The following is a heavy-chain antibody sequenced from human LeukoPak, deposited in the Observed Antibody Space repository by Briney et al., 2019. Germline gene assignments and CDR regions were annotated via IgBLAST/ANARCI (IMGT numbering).Heavy chain of an antibody. J-gene: IGHJ2*01. D-gene: IGHD6-13*01. CDR1: GFTFDDYA. Sequence: PSGGSLRLSCAASGFTFDDYAMHWVRQAPAKGLEWVSLISGDGGSTYYADSVKGRFTISRDNSKNSLYLQMNSLRTEDTALYYCAKIPGYSSSWYAGYFDLWGRGTLVTVSS. V-gene: IGHV3-43*02. CDR2: ISGDGGST. CDR3: AKIPGYSSSWYAGYFDL.